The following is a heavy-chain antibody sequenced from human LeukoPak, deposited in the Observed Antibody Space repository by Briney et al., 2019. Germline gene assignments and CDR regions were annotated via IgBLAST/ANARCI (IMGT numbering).Heavy chain of an antibody. CDR1: GGSFSGYY. J-gene: IGHJ3*02. CDR2: INHTGST. V-gene: IGHV4-34*01. CDR3: ARALGAFDI. Sequence: PSETLSLTCAVYGGSFSGYYWSWIRQPPGKGLEWIGEINHTGSTNYNPPLKSRVTISVDASKNQFSLKLSSVTAADTAVYYCARALGAFDIWGRGTIVTVSS.